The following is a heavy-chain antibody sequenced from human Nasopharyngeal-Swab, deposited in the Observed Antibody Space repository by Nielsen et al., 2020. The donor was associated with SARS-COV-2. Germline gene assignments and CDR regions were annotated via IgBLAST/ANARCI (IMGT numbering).Heavy chain of an antibody. J-gene: IGHJ4*02. D-gene: IGHD3-10*01. CDR1: GFSFSDYY. Sequence: GESLKISCAASGFSFSDYYMTWIRQAPGKGLEWVSSISSSTTNTNSADSVRGRFTISRDNAKNSLYLQMNSLRAEDTAVYYCAREHITMVRGGDYWGQGTLVTVSS. CDR3: AREHITMVRGGDY. V-gene: IGHV3-11*06. CDR2: ISSSTTNT.